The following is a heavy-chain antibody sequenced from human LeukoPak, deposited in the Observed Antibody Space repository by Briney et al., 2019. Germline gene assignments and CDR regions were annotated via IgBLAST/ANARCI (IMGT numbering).Heavy chain of an antibody. CDR3: ARSCYDFWSGYCHPFDY. CDR2: IGTAGDT. CDR1: GFTFSSYD. D-gene: IGHD3-3*01. V-gene: IGHV3-13*01. J-gene: IGHJ4*02. Sequence: GGSLRLSCAASGFTFSSYDMHWVRQATGKGLEWVSAIGTAGDTYYPGSVKGRFTISRDNSKNTLYLQMNSLRAEDTAVYYCARSCYDFWSGYCHPFDYWGQGTLVTVSS.